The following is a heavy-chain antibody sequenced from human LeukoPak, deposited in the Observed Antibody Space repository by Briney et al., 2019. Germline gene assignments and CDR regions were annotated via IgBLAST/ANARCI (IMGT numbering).Heavy chain of an antibody. D-gene: IGHD3-3*01. Sequence: GASVKVSCKASGGTFSSYAISWVRQAPGQGLEWMGGIIPIFGTANYAQKFQGRVTITADESTSIAYMELSSLRSEDTAVYYCARPSYDFWSGYCGLFDYWGQGTLVTVSS. CDR2: IIPIFGTA. V-gene: IGHV1-69*13. CDR1: GGTFSSYA. J-gene: IGHJ4*02. CDR3: ARPSYDFWSGYCGLFDY.